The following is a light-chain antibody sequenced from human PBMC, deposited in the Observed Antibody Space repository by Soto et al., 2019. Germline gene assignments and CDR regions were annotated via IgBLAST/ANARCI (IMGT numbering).Light chain of an antibody. J-gene: IGKJ1*01. CDR1: QSVSSN. CDR2: GAS. CDR3: QQYSNWPRT. V-gene: IGKV3-15*01. Sequence: IVMTQSPATVSVSPGERATLSCRASQSVSSNLAWYQQKPGQAPSLLIYGASTRATGMPARFSGSGSGTEFTLTITSLQSEDFAVYFFQQYSNWPRTFGQGTKVDI.